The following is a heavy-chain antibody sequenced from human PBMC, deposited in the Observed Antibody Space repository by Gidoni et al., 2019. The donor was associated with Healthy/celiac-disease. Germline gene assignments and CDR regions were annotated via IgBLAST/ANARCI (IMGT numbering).Heavy chain of an antibody. V-gene: IGHV3-21*01. J-gene: IGHJ4*02. D-gene: IGHD2-15*01. Sequence: EVQLVESGGGLVKPGGSLRLSCAASGFTFSSYSMNWVRQAPGKGLEWVSSISSSSSYIYYADSVKGRFTISRDNAKNSLYLQMNSLRAEDTAVYYCARELGVVVNYFDYWGQGTLVTVSS. CDR2: ISSSSSYI. CDR1: GFTFSSYS. CDR3: ARELGVVVNYFDY.